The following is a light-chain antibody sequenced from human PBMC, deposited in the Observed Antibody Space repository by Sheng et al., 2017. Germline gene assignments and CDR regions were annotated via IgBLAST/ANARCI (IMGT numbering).Light chain of an antibody. CDR2: DVR. CDR1: MSGHNY. V-gene: IGLV2-14*03. Sequence: QSVLTQPASVSGSPGQSVTISCTDMSGHNYVSWYQQHPGQAPKLIIYDVRSRPSGVSNRFSGSKHGNTASLTISGLQAEDEADYYCSSYTSSTPVIFGGGTKLTVL. J-gene: IGLJ2*01. CDR3: SSYTSSTPVI.